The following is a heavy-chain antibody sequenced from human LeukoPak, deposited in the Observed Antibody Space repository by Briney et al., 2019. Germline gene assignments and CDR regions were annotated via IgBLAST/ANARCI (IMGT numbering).Heavy chain of an antibody. CDR2: TSGGGGST. CDR1: GFTFTNYA. CDR3: VSIGGLRVFICSSQSGY. Sequence: GRSLRLSCAASGFTFTNYAMSWVRHAQGKGLEWVSATSGGGGSTYYADSVTGRFTIPRHHPKNTPYLQMTSQRAQETAVSYSVSIGGLRVFICSSQSGYWGRGTLVTVSS. D-gene: IGHD1-26*01. J-gene: IGHJ4*02. V-gene: IGHV3-23*01.